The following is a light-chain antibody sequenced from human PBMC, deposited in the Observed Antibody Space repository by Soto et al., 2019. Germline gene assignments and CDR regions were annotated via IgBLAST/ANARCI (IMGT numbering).Light chain of an antibody. CDR3: QKYNSGPRT. CDR1: QGITNY. V-gene: IGKV1-27*01. CDR2: AAS. Sequence: DIQMTQSPSSLSASVGDRVTITCRASQGITNYLAWYQQKPGKVPRILIYAASTLQPGVPSRFSGSGSGTDFTLTISSLQPEDVATYYCQKYNSGPRTFGQGTKVDIK. J-gene: IGKJ1*01.